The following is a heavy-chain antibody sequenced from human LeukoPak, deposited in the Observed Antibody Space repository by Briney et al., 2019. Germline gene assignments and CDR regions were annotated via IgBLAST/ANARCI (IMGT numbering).Heavy chain of an antibody. Sequence: GGSLRLSCAASGFTFSSYSMNWVRQAPGKGLEWVSYISSSSSTIYYADSVKGRFTISRDNAKNSLYLQMNSLRAEDTAVYYCARTPSGGSYYSQGGTCSVFDYWGQGTLVTVSS. J-gene: IGHJ4*02. CDR1: GFTFSSYS. D-gene: IGHD2-15*01. V-gene: IGHV3-48*01. CDR2: ISSSSSTI. CDR3: ARTPSGGSYYSQGGTCSVFDY.